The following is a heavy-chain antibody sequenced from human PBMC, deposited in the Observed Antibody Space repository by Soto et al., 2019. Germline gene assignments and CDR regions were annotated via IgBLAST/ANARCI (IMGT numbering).Heavy chain of an antibody. Sequence: SETLSLTCTVSGGSISSGDYYWSWIRQPPGKGLEWIGYIYYSGSTYYNPSLKSRVTISVDTSKNQFSLKLSSVTAADTAVYYGARASLEPLNFDYWGQGTLVTVSS. J-gene: IGHJ4*02. CDR3: ARASLEPLNFDY. CDR2: IYYSGST. D-gene: IGHD1-1*01. CDR1: GGSISSGDYY. V-gene: IGHV4-30-4*01.